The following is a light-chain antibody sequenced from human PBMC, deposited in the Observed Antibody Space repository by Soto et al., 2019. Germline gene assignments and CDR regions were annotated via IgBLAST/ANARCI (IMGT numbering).Light chain of an antibody. J-gene: IGKJ1*01. CDR3: QQYGSSPLT. CDR2: GAY. V-gene: IGKV3-20*01. CDR1: QSVSSGF. Sequence: EIVLTQSPGTLSLSPGERATLSCRASQSVSSGFLACYQQKPGQAPRLLIYGAYSRATSIPDRFSGSGSRAFFTLTISRLDPEDFAVYYWQQYGSSPLTFGQGTKVEIK.